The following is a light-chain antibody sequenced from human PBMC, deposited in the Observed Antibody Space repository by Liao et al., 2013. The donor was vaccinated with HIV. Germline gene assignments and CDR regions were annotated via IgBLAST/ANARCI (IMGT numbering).Light chain of an antibody. CDR2: EDS. J-gene: IGLJ1*01. CDR3: QAWDSSTASYV. V-gene: IGLV3-1*01. CDR1: GLGDKF. Sequence: SFDLTQPPSMAVSAGQTASITCSGQGLGDKFTCWFQQRPGQSPVMIIYEDSKRPSGIPERFSASNSGDTATLTISGTQAMDEADYYCQAWDSSTASYVFGTGTKVTVL.